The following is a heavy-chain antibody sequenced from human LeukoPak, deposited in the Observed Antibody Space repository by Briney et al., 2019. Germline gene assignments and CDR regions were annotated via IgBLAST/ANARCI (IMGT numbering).Heavy chain of an antibody. CDR2: ISGSGGST. Sequence: GGSLRLSCAASGFTFSIYAMSWVRQAPEKGLEWVSAISGSGGSTYYADSVKGRFTISRDNSKNTLYLQMNSLRAEDTAVYYCAKGMLGYGDPSDAFDIWGQGTMVTVSS. D-gene: IGHD4-17*01. CDR1: GFTFSIYA. V-gene: IGHV3-23*01. J-gene: IGHJ3*02. CDR3: AKGMLGYGDPSDAFDI.